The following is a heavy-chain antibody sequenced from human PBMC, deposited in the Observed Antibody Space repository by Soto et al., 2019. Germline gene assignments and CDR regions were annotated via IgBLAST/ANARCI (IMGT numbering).Heavy chain of an antibody. CDR3: ARSVYDHNWFGP. J-gene: IGHJ5*02. CDR1: GYSFTSYW. D-gene: IGHD3-16*02. Sequence: PGESLKISCKGSGYSFTSYWISWVRQMPGKGLEWMGRIDPSDSYTNYSPSFQGHVTISADKSISTAYLQWSSLKASGTAMYYCARSVYDHNWFGPWGQGTLVAVSS. V-gene: IGHV5-10-1*01. CDR2: IDPSDSYT.